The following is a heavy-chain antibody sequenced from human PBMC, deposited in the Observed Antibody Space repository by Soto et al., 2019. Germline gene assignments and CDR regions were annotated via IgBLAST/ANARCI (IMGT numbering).Heavy chain of an antibody. CDR2: ISGSGGST. D-gene: IGHD3-22*01. Sequence: EVQLLESGGGLVQPGGSPRLSCAASGFTFSSYAMSWVRQAPGKGLEWVSAISGSGGSTYYADSVKGRFTISRDNSKNTLYLQMNSLRAEDTAVYYCAKGREYDSSGYYPPYYFDYWGQGTLVTVSS. CDR3: AKGREYDSSGYYPPYYFDY. J-gene: IGHJ4*02. V-gene: IGHV3-23*01. CDR1: GFTFSSYA.